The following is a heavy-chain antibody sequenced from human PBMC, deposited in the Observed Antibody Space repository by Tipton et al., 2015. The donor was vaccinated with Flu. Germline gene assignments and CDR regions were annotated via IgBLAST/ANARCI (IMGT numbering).Heavy chain of an antibody. CDR3: VRDLSGPNNY. D-gene: IGHD1/OR15-1a*01. V-gene: IGHV3-74*01. CDR1: GFTVTNYW. Sequence: CAASGFTVTNYWMNWVRQRPGQGLVWVSRFDIAGSRTTYADSVKGRFTMSRDNAKNTMYLQMNSLGTEDTAVYYCVRDLSGPNNYWGQGTLVTVSS. CDR2: FDIAGSRT. J-gene: IGHJ4*02.